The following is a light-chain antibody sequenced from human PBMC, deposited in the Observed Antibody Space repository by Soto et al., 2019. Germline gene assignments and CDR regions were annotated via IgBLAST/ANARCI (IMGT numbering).Light chain of an antibody. V-gene: IGKV3-15*01. CDR3: QQHNNWPPIT. Sequence: IVLTQSPGTLSLSPGERVTLSCRASQSVSNNLVWYQQKPGQAPRLLMYGSSIRATGIPARFSGSGSGTEFTLTISSLQSEDFAVYYCQQHNNWPPITFGQGTRLEI. J-gene: IGKJ5*01. CDR2: GSS. CDR1: QSVSNN.